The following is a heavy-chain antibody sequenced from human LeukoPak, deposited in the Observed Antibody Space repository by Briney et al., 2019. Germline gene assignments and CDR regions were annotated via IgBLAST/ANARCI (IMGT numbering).Heavy chain of an antibody. V-gene: IGHV3-30*18. CDR3: AKDRTVTTNGMDV. CDR1: GFTFSSYG. Sequence: PGGSLRLSCAASGFTFSSYGMPWVRQAPGKGLEWVAVISYDGSNKYYADSVKGRFTISRDNSKNTLYLQMNSLRAEDTAVYYCAKDRTVTTNGMDVWGQGTTVTVSS. J-gene: IGHJ6*02. D-gene: IGHD4-17*01. CDR2: ISYDGSNK.